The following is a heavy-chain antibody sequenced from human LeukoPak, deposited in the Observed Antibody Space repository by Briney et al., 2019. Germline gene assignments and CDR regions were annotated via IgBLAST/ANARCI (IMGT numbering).Heavy chain of an antibody. CDR3: ARVGSSGWLAAYYYYGMDV. D-gene: IGHD6-19*01. J-gene: IGHJ6*02. Sequence: GASVKVSCKASGYTFTSYGISWVRQAPGQGLEWMGWISAYNGNTNYAQKLQGRVTMITDTSTSTAYMELRSLRSDDTAVYYCARVGSSGWLAAYYYYGMDVWGQGTTVTVSS. CDR1: GYTFTSYG. CDR2: ISAYNGNT. V-gene: IGHV1-18*01.